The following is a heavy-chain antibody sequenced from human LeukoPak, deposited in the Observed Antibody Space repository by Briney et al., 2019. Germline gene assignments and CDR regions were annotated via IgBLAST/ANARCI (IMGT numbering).Heavy chain of an antibody. D-gene: IGHD6-19*01. CDR2: IYYSGST. Sequence: PSETLSLTCTVSGGSISSYYWSWIRQPPGKGLEWIGYIYYSGSTNYNPSLKSRVTISVDTSKNQFSLKLSSVTAADTAVYYCARVGKGYSSGWYTYWGQGTLVTVSS. V-gene: IGHV4-59*01. CDR3: ARVGKGYSSGWYTY. J-gene: IGHJ4*02. CDR1: GGSISSYY.